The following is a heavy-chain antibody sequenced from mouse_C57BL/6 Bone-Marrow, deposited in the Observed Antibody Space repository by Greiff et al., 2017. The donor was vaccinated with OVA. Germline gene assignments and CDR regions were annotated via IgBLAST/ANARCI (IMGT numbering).Heavy chain of an antibody. CDR1: GYTFTSYW. V-gene: IGHV1-64*01. J-gene: IGHJ4*01. CDR2: IHPNSGST. CDR3: ARKETTRYAMDY. Sequence: VQLQQSGAELVKPGASVKLSCKASGYTFTSYWMHWVKQRPGQGLEWIGMIHPNSGSTNYNEKFKSKATLTVDKSSSTAYMQLSSLTSEDSAVYYCARKETTRYAMDYWGQGTSVTVSS. D-gene: IGHD1-1*01.